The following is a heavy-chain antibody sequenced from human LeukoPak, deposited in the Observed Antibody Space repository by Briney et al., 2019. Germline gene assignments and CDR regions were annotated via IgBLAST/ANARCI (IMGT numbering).Heavy chain of an antibody. V-gene: IGHV4-39*07. CDR2: IYYSGNT. J-gene: IGHJ6*04. CDR3: ARERTAVYDSIGPDIMDV. CDR1: GDSISSTSYY. D-gene: IGHD3-22*01. Sequence: SETLSLTCTVSGDSISSTSYYWGWIRQPPGKGLEWIGSIYYSGNTYYNPSLKSRVTISVDTSKNQFSLKLSSVTAADTAVYYCARERTAVYDSIGPDIMDVWGKGTTVTVSS.